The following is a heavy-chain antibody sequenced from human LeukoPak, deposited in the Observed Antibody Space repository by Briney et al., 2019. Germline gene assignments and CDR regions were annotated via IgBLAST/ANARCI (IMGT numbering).Heavy chain of an antibody. CDR2: ISSSGSTI. D-gene: IGHD3-22*01. Sequence: GGSLRLSCAASGFTFSSYGMHWVRQAPGKGLEWVSYISSSGSTIYYADSVKGRFTISRDNAKNSLYLQMNSLRAEDTAVYYCARTSTYYYDSSGSLFDYWGQGTLVTVSS. J-gene: IGHJ4*02. CDR1: GFTFSSYG. V-gene: IGHV3-48*04. CDR3: ARTSTYYYDSSGSLFDY.